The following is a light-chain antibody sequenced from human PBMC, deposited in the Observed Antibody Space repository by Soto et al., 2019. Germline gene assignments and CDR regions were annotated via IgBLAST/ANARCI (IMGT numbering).Light chain of an antibody. Sequence: EIVWTQSQATLSLSPGERATLSCRASQSVSSYLAWYQQKPGQAPKLLIYDPSNLATAIPARFISSGSGTAFTLPSSSVAPELLAAYYRQQRSNWPRTFGHGTQLEIK. CDR3: QQRSNWPRT. V-gene: IGKV3-11*01. CDR2: DPS. CDR1: QSVSSY. J-gene: IGKJ2*01.